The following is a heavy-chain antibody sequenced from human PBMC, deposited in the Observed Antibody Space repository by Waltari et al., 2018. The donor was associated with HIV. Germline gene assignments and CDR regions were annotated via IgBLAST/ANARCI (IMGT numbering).Heavy chain of an antibody. CDR3: ARAVQGYCSGGSCENYFDY. CDR2: IYYSGST. CDR1: GGSISSSSYY. D-gene: IGHD2-15*01. V-gene: IGHV4-39*01. J-gene: IGHJ4*02. Sequence: GGSISSSSYYWGWIRQPPGKGLEWIGSIYYSGSTYYNPSLKSRVTISVDTSKNQFSLKLSSVTAADTAVYYCARAVQGYCSGGSCENYFDYWGQGTLVTVSS.